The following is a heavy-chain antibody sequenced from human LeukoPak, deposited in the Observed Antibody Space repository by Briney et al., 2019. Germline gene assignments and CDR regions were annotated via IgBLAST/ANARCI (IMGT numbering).Heavy chain of an antibody. CDR1: GGSFSGYY. CDR2: INHSGST. Sequence: SETLSLTGAVYGGSFSGYYWSWIRQPPGKGLEWIGEINHSGSTNYNPSLKSRVTISVDTSKNQFPLKLSSVTAADTAVYYCARAAGDEGRSFDYWGQGTLVTVSS. V-gene: IGHV4-34*01. CDR3: ARAAGDEGRSFDY. J-gene: IGHJ4*02. D-gene: IGHD1-14*01.